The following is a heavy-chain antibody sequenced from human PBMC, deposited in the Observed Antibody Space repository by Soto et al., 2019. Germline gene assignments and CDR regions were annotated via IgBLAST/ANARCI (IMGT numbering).Heavy chain of an antibody. Sequence: GGSLRLSCATSGFTFRFYDMHWVRQAPGKGLEWVAIISRDGNNKDYGDSVKGRFTISRDNSKNTLYLQMNSLRGEDTAVYYCARDPSEGRVGNWFESWGQGTLVTVSS. CDR1: GFTFRFYD. J-gene: IGHJ5*01. CDR2: ISRDGNNK. V-gene: IGHV3-30*03. D-gene: IGHD2-2*01. CDR3: ARDPSEGRVGNWFES.